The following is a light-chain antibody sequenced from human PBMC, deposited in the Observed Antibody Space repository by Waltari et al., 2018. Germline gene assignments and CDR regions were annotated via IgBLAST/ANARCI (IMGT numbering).Light chain of an antibody. CDR2: TLS. CDR1: QSLLNSDDGNTY. Sequence: DVVMTQTPLSLSVTPGEPASISCRSSQSLLNSDDGNTYLDWYLQKPGQSPQVLIYTLSHRAPGVPDRFSGGGSGTDFTLKISRVEAEDVGVYYCMQRIAFPWTFGQGTKVEIK. J-gene: IGKJ1*01. CDR3: MQRIAFPWT. V-gene: IGKV2-40*01.